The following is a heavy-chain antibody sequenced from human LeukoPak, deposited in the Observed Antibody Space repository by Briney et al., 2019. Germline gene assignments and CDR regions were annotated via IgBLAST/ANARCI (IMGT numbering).Heavy chain of an antibody. V-gene: IGHV3-48*03. CDR3: ARDRSTVTTWVDY. Sequence: GGSLRLSCAASGFTFSSYEMNWVCQAPGKGLDWVSYISGSGTTIYYADSVKGRFTISRDNAKNSLYLQMNSLRAEDTAVYYCARDRSTVTTWVDYWGQGTLVTVSS. CDR2: ISGSGTTI. D-gene: IGHD4-17*01. J-gene: IGHJ4*02. CDR1: GFTFSSYE.